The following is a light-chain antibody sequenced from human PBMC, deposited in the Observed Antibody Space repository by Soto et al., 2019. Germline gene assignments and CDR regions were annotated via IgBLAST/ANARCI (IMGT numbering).Light chain of an antibody. CDR2: GAS. Sequence: EIVLTQSPGTLSLSPGERATLSCRASQSVRSNYLAWYQQKPGQAPRLLIYGASSRATGIPDRFSGTGTGTVVTLTIRRRETEDFAVYYCQQCGGSPFTVGQGTKLEIK. CDR1: QSVRSNY. J-gene: IGKJ2*01. V-gene: IGKV3-20*01. CDR3: QQCGGSPFT.